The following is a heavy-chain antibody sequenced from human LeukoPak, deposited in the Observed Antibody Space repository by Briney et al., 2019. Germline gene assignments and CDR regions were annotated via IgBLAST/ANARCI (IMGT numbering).Heavy chain of an antibody. J-gene: IGHJ4*02. CDR1: GFTFSSYA. Sequence: GGSLRLSCAASGFTFSSYAMNWVRQVPGKGLEWVSVIYAGGNTYYADSVKERFTISRDNSRNTLHLQMNSLRGDDTAVYYCAREVYSSTWFDLWGQGTLVTVSS. D-gene: IGHD6-13*01. CDR3: AREVYSSTWFDL. CDR2: IYAGGNT. V-gene: IGHV3-66*01.